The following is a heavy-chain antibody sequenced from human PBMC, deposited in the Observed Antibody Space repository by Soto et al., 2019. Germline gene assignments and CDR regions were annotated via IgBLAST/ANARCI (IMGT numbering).Heavy chain of an antibody. Sequence: PGGSLRLSCAASGFTFSSYWMSWVRQAPGKGLEWVANIKRDGSETYYVDSVKGRFTISRDNAKNTLYLQMNSLRAEDTAVYYCAKDQNIQLWPRYYYYGMDVWGQGTTVTVSS. CDR1: GFTFSSYW. CDR3: AKDQNIQLWPRYYYYGMDV. V-gene: IGHV3-7*03. CDR2: IKRDGSET. J-gene: IGHJ6*02. D-gene: IGHD5-18*01.